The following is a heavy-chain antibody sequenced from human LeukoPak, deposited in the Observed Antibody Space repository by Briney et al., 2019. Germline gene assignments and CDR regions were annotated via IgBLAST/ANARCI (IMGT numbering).Heavy chain of an antibody. D-gene: IGHD5-18*01. CDR3: AGGYRYGSRVDC. V-gene: IGHV3-48*01. J-gene: IGHJ4*02. CDR2: ISSSFSTT. CDR1: GFTFSSYS. Sequence: GGSLRLSCAASGFTFSSYSMNWVRQAPGKGLEWVSYISSSFSTTYYADSVKGRFTISRDNARNSLYLQMNSLRAEDTAVYYRAGGYRYGSRVDCWGQGTLVTVSS.